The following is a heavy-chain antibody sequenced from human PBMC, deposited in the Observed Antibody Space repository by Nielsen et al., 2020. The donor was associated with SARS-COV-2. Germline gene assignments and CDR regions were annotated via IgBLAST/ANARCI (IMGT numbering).Heavy chain of an antibody. D-gene: IGHD1-14*01. V-gene: IGHV3-48*01. CDR3: AKGLVPASHHPYYYLVAV. CDR2: ISKSYTPI. J-gene: IGHJ6*02. Sequence: GGSLRLSCTASGFSFSSYGMNWVRQAPGKGLEWVSYISKSYTPIDYAASVKGRFTISRDNARNTLFLQMNSLRVEDTALYYCAKGLVPASHHPYYYLVAVWGPGTTVTVSS. CDR1: GFSFSSYG.